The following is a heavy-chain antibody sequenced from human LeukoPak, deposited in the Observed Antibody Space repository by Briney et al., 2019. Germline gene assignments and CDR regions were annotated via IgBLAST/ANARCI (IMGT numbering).Heavy chain of an antibody. J-gene: IGHJ4*02. Sequence: SETLSLTCTVSGGSISSSSYYWGWIRQPPGKGLEWIGSIYYSGSTYYNPSLKSRVTISVDTSKNQFSLKLSSVTAADTAVYYCARHSTDYYDSSGYYLDYWGQGTLVTVSP. CDR2: IYYSGST. V-gene: IGHV4-39*01. CDR1: GGSISSSSYY. CDR3: ARHSTDYYDSSGYYLDY. D-gene: IGHD3-22*01.